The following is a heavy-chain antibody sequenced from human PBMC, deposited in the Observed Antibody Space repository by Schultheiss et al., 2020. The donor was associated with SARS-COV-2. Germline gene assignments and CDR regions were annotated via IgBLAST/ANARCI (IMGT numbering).Heavy chain of an antibody. CDR2: IYSSGST. CDR3: ARQYSGSYYGWFDP. J-gene: IGHJ5*02. V-gene: IGHV4-39*07. CDR1: GDSISSIMYY. Sequence: SETLSLTCTVSGDSISSIMYYWAWIRQPPGKGLEWIGTIYSSGSTDYNPSLRSRVTISIDKSKNQLSLNLNSVTAADTAVYYCARQYSGSYYGWFDPWGQGTLVTVSS. D-gene: IGHD1-26*01.